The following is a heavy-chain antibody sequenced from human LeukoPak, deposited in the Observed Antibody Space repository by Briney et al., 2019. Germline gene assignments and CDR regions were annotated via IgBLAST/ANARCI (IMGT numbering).Heavy chain of an antibody. CDR3: ARDGYCSGGSCPTPYYYYYMDV. D-gene: IGHD2-15*01. J-gene: IGHJ6*03. CDR1: GGTFSSYA. Sequence: SVKVSCKASGGTFSSYAISWVRQAPGQGLEWMGGIIPIFGTANYAQKFQGRVTITTDESTSTAYMELSSLRSEDTAVYYCARDGYCSGGSCPTPYYYYYMDVWGKGTTVTVSS. V-gene: IGHV1-69*05. CDR2: IIPIFGTA.